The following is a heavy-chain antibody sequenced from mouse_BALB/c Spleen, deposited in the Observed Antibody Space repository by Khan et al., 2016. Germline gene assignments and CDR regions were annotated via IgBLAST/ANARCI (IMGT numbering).Heavy chain of an antibody. D-gene: IGHD2-1*01. V-gene: IGHV9-3*02. CDR2: INTNTGEP. Sequence: QIQLVQSGPELKKPGETVKISCKATGYTFTNYGMTWVKQAPGKGLKWMGWINTNTGEPTYAEEFKGRFAFSLETSASTAYLQIYNLKNEDTATYFCGRYGTGTWFAYWGQGTLVTVSA. CDR3: GRYGTGTWFAY. J-gene: IGHJ3*01. CDR1: GYTFTNYG.